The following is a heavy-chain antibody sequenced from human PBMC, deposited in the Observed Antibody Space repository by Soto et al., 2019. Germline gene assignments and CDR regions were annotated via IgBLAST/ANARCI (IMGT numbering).Heavy chain of an antibody. V-gene: IGHV1-18*01. J-gene: IGHJ6*02. Sequence: ASVKVSCKASGYTFTSYGISWVRQAPGQGLEWMGWISAYNGNTNYAQKLQGRVTMTTDTSTSTAYMELRSLRSDDTAVYYCARARNYDFWSGYYQDPFYYYGMDVWGQGTTLTVSS. CDR1: GYTFTSYG. CDR2: ISAYNGNT. CDR3: ARARNYDFWSGYYQDPFYYYGMDV. D-gene: IGHD3-3*01.